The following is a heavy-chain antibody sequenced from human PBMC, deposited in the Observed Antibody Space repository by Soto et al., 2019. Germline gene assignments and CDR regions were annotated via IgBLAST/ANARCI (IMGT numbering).Heavy chain of an antibody. CDR3: ARGMTTVTTFDY. CDR1: GGSISSGGYS. V-gene: IGHV4-30-2*01. J-gene: IGHJ4*02. D-gene: IGHD4-4*01. CDR2: IYHSGST. Sequence: QLQLQESGSGLVKPSQTLSLTCAVSGGSISSGGYSCSWIRQPPGKGLEWIGYIYHSGSTYYNPSLKSRVTRSVDRSKNQFALKLSPVTAADTAVYYCARGMTTVTTFDYWGQGTLVTVSS.